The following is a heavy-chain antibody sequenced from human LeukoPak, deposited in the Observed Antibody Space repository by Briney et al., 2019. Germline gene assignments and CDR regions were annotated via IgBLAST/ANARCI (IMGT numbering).Heavy chain of an antibody. J-gene: IGHJ4*02. CDR3: ARVEKGIAVAGTDNNFDY. Sequence: ASVKVSCKASGYTFTSYDINWVRQATGQGLEWMGWMNPNSGNTGYAQKFQGRVTMTRNTSIGTAYMELSSLRSEDTAVYYCARVEKGIAVAGTDNNFDYWGQGTLVTVSS. CDR2: MNPNSGNT. D-gene: IGHD6-19*01. V-gene: IGHV1-8*01. CDR1: GYTFTSYD.